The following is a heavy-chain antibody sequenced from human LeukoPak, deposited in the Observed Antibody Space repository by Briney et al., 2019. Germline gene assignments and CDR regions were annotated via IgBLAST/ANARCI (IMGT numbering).Heavy chain of an antibody. J-gene: IGHJ5*02. CDR2: IRGDNGNT. Sequence: GASVKVSCKASGYTFSNYGISWVRQAPGQGLEWVGWIRGDNGNTNYAQKLQGRVTMTTDTSTSTAYMELRSLRSDDTAVYYCARDPKSGHGSGSYYKNWFDPWGQGTLVTVSS. D-gene: IGHD3-10*01. CDR3: ARDPKSGHGSGSYYKNWFDP. CDR1: GYTFSNYG. V-gene: IGHV1-18*01.